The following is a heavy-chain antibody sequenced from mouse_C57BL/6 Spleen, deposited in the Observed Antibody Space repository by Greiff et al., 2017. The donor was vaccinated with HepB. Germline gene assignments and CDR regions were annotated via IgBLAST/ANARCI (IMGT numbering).Heavy chain of an antibody. D-gene: IGHD1-1*01. J-gene: IGHJ3*01. CDR3: AREYYGSSSTWFAY. Sequence: DVHLVESGGGLVKPGGSLKLSCAASGFTFSSYAMSWVRQTPEKRLEWVATISDGGSYTYYPDNVKGRFTISRDNAKNNLYLQMSHLKSEDTAMYYCAREYYGSSSTWFAYWGQGTLVTVSA. CDR1: GFTFSSYA. CDR2: ISDGGSYT. V-gene: IGHV5-4*01.